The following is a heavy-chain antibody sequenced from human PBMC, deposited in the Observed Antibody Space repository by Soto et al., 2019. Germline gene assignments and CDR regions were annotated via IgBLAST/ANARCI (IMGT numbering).Heavy chain of an antibody. Sequence: SVKVSCKASRVAFSKFIVTWVRQAPGLGLEWVGGIIPIFGTANYAQKFQGRVTITADESTSTSYMEVNNLRSEDTAVYYCAKVRYSSPMGYYYGMDVWGQGTTVTVSS. CDR3: AKVRYSSPMGYYYGMDV. D-gene: IGHD6-19*01. V-gene: IGHV1-69*13. CDR1: RVAFSKFI. CDR2: IIPIFGTA. J-gene: IGHJ6*02.